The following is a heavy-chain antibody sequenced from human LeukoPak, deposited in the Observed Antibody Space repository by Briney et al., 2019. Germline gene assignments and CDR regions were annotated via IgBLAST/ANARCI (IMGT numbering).Heavy chain of an antibody. V-gene: IGHV3-30*04. Sequence: QSGGSLRLSCAASGFTFSSYAMHWVRQAPGKGLEWVAVISYDGSNKYYADSVKGRFTISRDNSKNTLYLQMNSLRAEDTAVYYCAKPDRTRWGQGTLVTVSS. CDR1: GFTFSSYA. CDR3: AKPDRTR. D-gene: IGHD1-14*01. J-gene: IGHJ4*02. CDR2: ISYDGSNK.